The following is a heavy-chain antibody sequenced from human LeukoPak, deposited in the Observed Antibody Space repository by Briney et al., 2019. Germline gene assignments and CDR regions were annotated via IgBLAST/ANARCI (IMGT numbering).Heavy chain of an antibody. CDR3: ARIYEITMDV. J-gene: IGHJ6*02. D-gene: IGHD5/OR15-5a*01. V-gene: IGHV3-48*04. CDR1: GFTFSSYW. Sequence: PGGSLRLSCAASGFTFSSYWMHWVRQAPGMGLQWVSYIYTSGDTIYYADSVKGRFTISRDNAKNLLYLQMNSLRAEDSAVYYCARIYEITMDVWGQGTTVTVSS. CDR2: IYTSGDTI.